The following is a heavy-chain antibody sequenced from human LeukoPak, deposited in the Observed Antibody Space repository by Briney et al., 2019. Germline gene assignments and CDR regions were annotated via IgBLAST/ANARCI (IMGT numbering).Heavy chain of an antibody. V-gene: IGHV1-46*01. D-gene: IGHD3-10*01. CDR3: ASAYYGSGSRPYDY. CDR2: INPSGGST. Sequence: ASVKVSCKASGYTFTSYGISWVRQAPGQGLEWMGIINPSGGSTSYAQKFQGRVTMTRDTSTSTVYMELSSLRSEDTAVYYCASAYYGSGSRPYDYWGQGTLVTVSS. CDR1: GYTFTSYG. J-gene: IGHJ4*02.